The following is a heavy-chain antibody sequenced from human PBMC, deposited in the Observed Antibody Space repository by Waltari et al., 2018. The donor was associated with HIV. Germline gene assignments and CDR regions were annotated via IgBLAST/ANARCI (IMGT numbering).Heavy chain of an antibody. CDR1: GFTFSSYE. D-gene: IGHD1-20*01. V-gene: IGHV3-48*03. CDR2: VSSGSRNI. Sequence: EVQLVESGGGLVQPGGSLRLSCAAPGFTFSSYELNWVRQAPGKGLEWFSYVSSGSRNIYYADPVKGRFTSSRDNARNSLYLQRNSLRAEATAVYYWAIEVWIDYWGQGTLVTVSS. CDR3: AIEVWIDY. J-gene: IGHJ4*02.